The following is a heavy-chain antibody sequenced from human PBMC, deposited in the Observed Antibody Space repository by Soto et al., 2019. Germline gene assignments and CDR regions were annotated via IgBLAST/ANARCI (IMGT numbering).Heavy chain of an antibody. CDR2: ISAYNGNT. V-gene: IGHV1-18*01. CDR3: ASGDYGDLHYNLLAP. D-gene: IGHD4-17*01. Sequence: ASVKVSCKASGYTFTSYGISWVRQAPGQGLEWMGWISAYNGNTNYAQKLQGRVTMTTDTSTSTAYMELRSLRSDDTAVYYCASGDYGDLHYNLLAPPGQGTLVTGSS. J-gene: IGHJ5*02. CDR1: GYTFTSYG.